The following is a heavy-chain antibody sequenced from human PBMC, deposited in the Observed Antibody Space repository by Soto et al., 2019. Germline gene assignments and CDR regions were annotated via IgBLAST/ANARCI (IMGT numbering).Heavy chain of an antibody. V-gene: IGHV3-30-3*01. D-gene: IGHD6-13*01. CDR1: GFTFSSYA. Sequence: QVQLVESGGGVVQPGRSLRLSCAASGFTFSSYAMHWVRQAPGKGLEWVAVISYDGSNKYYADSVKGRFTISRDNSKNTLYLQMNSLRAEDTAVYYCARDDIAAAGGSAFDIWGQGTMVTVSS. CDR2: ISYDGSNK. CDR3: ARDDIAAAGGSAFDI. J-gene: IGHJ3*02.